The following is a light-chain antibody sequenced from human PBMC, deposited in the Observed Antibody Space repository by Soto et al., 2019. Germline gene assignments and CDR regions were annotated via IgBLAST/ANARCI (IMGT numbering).Light chain of an antibody. CDR2: DAS. CDR3: QHRTYWPT. CDR1: QSVSNF. V-gene: IGKV3-11*01. Sequence: EIVLTQSPVTLSLSPGERATLSCRASQSVSNFLAWYQQKPGQAPRLLIYDASNRATGIPARFSGSVSGPDFTLTISSLEPEDFAVYYCQHRTYWPTFGGGTKVEIK. J-gene: IGKJ4*01.